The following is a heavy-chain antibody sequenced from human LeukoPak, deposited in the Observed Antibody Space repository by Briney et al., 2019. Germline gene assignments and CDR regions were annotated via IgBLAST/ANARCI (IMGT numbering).Heavy chain of an antibody. Sequence: GGSLRLSCAASVFTFNSYAMSWVRQAPGKGLQCVSTISGSGGNTYYADSVKGRFTISRDNSKNTLYLQMNSLRAEDTAVYYCARRPGLERYYFDYWGQGTLVTVSS. V-gene: IGHV3-23*01. CDR1: VFTFNSYA. CDR2: ISGSGGNT. J-gene: IGHJ4*02. CDR3: ARRPGLERYYFDY. D-gene: IGHD3/OR15-3a*01.